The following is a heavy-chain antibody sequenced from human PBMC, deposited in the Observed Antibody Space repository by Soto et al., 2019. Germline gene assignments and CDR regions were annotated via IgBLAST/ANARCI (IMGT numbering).Heavy chain of an antibody. CDR1: GDSVSSNSAA. Sequence: SQTLSLTCAISGDSVSSNSAAWNWIRQSPSRGLEWLGRTYYRSKWYNDYALSVKSRITVNADTSNTLYLQMNSLKTEDTAVYYCTTDMSYWGQGTLVTVS. V-gene: IGHV6-1*01. J-gene: IGHJ4*02. CDR3: TTDMSY. CDR2: TYYRSKWYN. D-gene: IGHD3-10*02.